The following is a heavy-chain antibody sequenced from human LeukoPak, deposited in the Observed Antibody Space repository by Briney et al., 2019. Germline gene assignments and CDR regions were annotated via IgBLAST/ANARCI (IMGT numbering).Heavy chain of an antibody. V-gene: IGHV4-34*01. CDR3: AREYYGSGSYYKAWFDP. D-gene: IGHD3-10*01. CDR2: INHSGST. Sequence: SETLSLTCAVYGGSFSGYYWSWIRQPPGKGLEWIGEINHSGSTNYNPSLKSRVTISVDTSKNQFSLKLSPVTAADTAVYYCAREYYGSGSYYKAWFDPWGQGTLVTVSS. J-gene: IGHJ5*02. CDR1: GGSFSGYY.